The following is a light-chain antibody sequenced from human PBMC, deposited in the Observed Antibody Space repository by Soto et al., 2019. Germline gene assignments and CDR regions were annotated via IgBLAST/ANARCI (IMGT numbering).Light chain of an antibody. CDR1: QSISSW. Sequence: DSQMTQSPSTLSASVGDRVTITFLASQSISSWLAWYQQKPGKAPKLLIYDASSLESGVPSRFSGSGSGTDFTLTISCLQSEDFATYYCQQYYSYPRTFGQGTKVDNK. V-gene: IGKV1-5*01. J-gene: IGKJ1*01. CDR2: DAS. CDR3: QQYYSYPRT.